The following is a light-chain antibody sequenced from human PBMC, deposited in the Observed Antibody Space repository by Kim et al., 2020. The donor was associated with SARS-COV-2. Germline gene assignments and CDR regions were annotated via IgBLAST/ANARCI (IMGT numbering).Light chain of an antibody. CDR3: AAWDDSLSGVV. Sequence: GPRVHLFCSGSQLKLGKKYGFWDPHLPRTAPKPLRYRNYPPAPGVPDRFSGSKSGTSASLAISGLRSEDEADYYCAAWDDSLSGVVFGGGTQLTVL. CDR1: QLKLGKKY. V-gene: IGLV1-47*01. CDR2: RNY. J-gene: IGLJ2*01.